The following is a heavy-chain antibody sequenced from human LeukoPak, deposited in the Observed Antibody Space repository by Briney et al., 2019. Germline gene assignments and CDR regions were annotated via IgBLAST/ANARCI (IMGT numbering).Heavy chain of an antibody. CDR1: GYTFTSYD. V-gene: IGHV1-8*01. Sequence: ASVKVSCKASGYTFTSYDINWVRQATGQGLEWMGWMNPNSGSTGYAQKFQGRVTMTRNTSISTAYMELSSLRSEDTAVYYCARVTRGGDRFDPWGQGTLVTVSS. CDR2: MNPNSGST. CDR3: ARVTRGGDRFDP. J-gene: IGHJ5*02. D-gene: IGHD3-16*01.